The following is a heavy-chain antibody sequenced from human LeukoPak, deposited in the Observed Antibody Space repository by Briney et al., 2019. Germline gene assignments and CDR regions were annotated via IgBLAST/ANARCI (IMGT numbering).Heavy chain of an antibody. CDR1: GYTFTSYD. CDR2: MNPNSGNT. Sequence: ASVKVSCKASGYTFTSYDINWVRQATGQGLEWMGWMNPNSGNTGYAQKFQGRVTITRNTSISTAYMELSSLRSEDTALYYCAKDGTAAATGGIDYWGQGTLVTVSS. CDR3: AKDGTAAATGGIDY. J-gene: IGHJ4*02. D-gene: IGHD6-13*01. V-gene: IGHV1-8*03.